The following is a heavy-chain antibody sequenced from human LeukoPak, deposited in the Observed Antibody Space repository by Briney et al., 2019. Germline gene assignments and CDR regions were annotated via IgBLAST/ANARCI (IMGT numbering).Heavy chain of an antibody. CDR3: ARAQYYYGSGSYYPGLYYYYGMDV. D-gene: IGHD3-10*01. V-gene: IGHV1-69*01. CDR2: IIPIFGTA. CDR1: GGTFSRYA. J-gene: IGHJ6*04. Sequence: SVKVSCKASGGTFSRYAISWVRQAPGQGLERMGGIIPIFGTANYAQKFQGRVTITADESTSTAYMELSSLRSEDTAVYYCARAQYYYGSGSYYPGLYYYYGMDVWGKGTTVTVSS.